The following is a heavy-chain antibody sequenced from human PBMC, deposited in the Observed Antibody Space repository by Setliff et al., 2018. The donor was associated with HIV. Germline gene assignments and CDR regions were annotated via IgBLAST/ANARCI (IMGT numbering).Heavy chain of an antibody. CDR1: GYSISIGYY. CDR3: ARGPGGTVPKPLDAFDI. D-gene: IGHD1-1*01. J-gene: IGHJ3*02. CDR2: IYHSGST. V-gene: IGHV4-38-2*01. Sequence: PSETLSLTCAVSGYSISIGYYWGWIRQPPGKGLEWIGNIYHSGSTYYNPSLKSRVTISVDTSKNRFSLKLSSVTAADTAVHYCARGPGGTVPKPLDAFDIWGQGTMVTVSS.